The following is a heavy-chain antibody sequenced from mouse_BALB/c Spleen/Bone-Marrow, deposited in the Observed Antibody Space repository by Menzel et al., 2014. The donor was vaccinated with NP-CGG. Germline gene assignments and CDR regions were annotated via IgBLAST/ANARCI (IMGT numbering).Heavy chain of an antibody. J-gene: IGHJ2*01. CDR1: GYTFTDYA. CDR3: ARGLSYYYGTSYYFDY. V-gene: IGHV1S137*01. CDR2: ISSSYGDA. Sequence: QVHVKQSGAELVRPGVSVKISCKGSGYTFTDYAMHWVKQSHAKSLEWIGIISSSYGDATYNQKFKSKATMTVDKSSNTAYMELARLTSEDSAIYYCARGLSYYYGTSYYFDYWGQGTTLTVSS. D-gene: IGHD1-1*01.